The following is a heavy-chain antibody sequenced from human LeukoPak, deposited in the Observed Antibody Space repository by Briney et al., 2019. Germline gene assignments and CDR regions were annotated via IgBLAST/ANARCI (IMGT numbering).Heavy chain of an antibody. CDR2: ISGSGGST. CDR1: GFTFSNHA. D-gene: IGHD6-19*01. J-gene: IGHJ4*02. CDR3: AKEGRSGWYASGYFDY. V-gene: IGHV3-23*01. Sequence: GGSLRLSCAASGFTFSNHAMSWVRQAPGKGLEWVSAISGSGGSTYYADSVKGRFTISRDNSKNTLYLQMNSLRAEDTAVYYCAKEGRSGWYASGYFDYWGQGTLVTVSS.